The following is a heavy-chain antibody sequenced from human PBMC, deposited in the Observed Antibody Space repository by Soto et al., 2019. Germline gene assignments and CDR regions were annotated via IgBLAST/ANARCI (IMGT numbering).Heavy chain of an antibody. CDR2: ISGDGINT. CDR3: ARGNLSFASDS. D-gene: IGHD1-26*01. Sequence: GGSLRLSCAASGFNFGFFGMHWVRQAPGKGLEWVAFISGDGINTQYADSVRGRFTLSRDYSRKTMYLQMDSLRDEDTALYYCARGNLSFASDSWGLGTLVTLSS. CDR1: GFNFGFFG. V-gene: IGHV3-30*03. J-gene: IGHJ4*02.